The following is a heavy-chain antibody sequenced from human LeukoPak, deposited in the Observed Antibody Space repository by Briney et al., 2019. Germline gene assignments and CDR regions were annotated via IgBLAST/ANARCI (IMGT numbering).Heavy chain of an antibody. Sequence: PGGSLRLSCAASGFTFSSYAMSWVRQAPGKGLEWVSAISGSGGSTYYADSVKGRFTISRDNSKNTPYLQMNSLRAEDTAVYYCAKDFTLWVVAATPSYWGQGTLVTVSS. CDR2: ISGSGGST. J-gene: IGHJ4*02. CDR1: GFTFSSYA. D-gene: IGHD2-15*01. CDR3: AKDFTLWVVAATPSY. V-gene: IGHV3-23*01.